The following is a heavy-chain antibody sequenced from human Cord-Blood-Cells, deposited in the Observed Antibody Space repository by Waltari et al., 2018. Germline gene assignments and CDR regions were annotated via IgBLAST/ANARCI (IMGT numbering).Heavy chain of an antibody. J-gene: IGHJ4*02. CDR3: AATTMVRGVINY. CDR2: IYSGGST. D-gene: IGHD3-10*01. Sequence: EVQLVESGGGLIQPGGSLSLSCAASGFTVSRNYMSWVRQAQGKGLEWVSVIYSGGSTYYADSVKGRFTISRDNSKNTLYLQMNSLRAEDTAVYYCAATTMVRGVINYWGQGTLVTVSS. V-gene: IGHV3-53*01. CDR1: GFTVSRNY.